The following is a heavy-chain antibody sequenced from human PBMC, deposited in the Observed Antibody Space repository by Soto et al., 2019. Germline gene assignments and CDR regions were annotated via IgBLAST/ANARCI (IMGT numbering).Heavy chain of an antibody. V-gene: IGHV4-4*02. D-gene: IGHD1-26*01. CDR3: AKVSGSYYYGMDV. CDR1: GGSISSSNW. CDR2: IYHSGST. J-gene: IGHJ6*02. Sequence: SETLSLTCAVSGGSISSSNWWSWVRQPPGKGPEWIGEIYHSGSTNYNPSLKSRVTISVDKSKNQFSLKLSSVTAAYTAVYYCAKVSGSYYYGMDVWGQGTTVTVSS.